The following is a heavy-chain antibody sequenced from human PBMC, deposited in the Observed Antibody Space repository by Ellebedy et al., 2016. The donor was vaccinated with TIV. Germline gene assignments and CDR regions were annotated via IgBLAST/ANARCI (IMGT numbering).Heavy chain of an antibody. CDR3: AKGRKLIRSSNLDY. CDR1: GFIFNSHG. CDR2: ISSHGMTT. D-gene: IGHD3-22*01. J-gene: IGHJ4*02. V-gene: IGHV3-30*18. Sequence: GESLKISCAASGFIFNSHGMHWVRQAPGKGLEWVAVISSHGMTTYYADSVKGRFTISRDNSKNMLFLQMNSLRAEDTALYYCAKGRKLIRSSNLDYWGQGTLVTVSS.